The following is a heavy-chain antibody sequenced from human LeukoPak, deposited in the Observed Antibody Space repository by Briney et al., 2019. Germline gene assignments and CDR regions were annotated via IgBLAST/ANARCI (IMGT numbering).Heavy chain of an antibody. Sequence: SETLSLTCTVSGGSISSSSYYWGWIRQPPGKGLEWIGSIYYSGSTYYNPSLKSRVTISVDTSKNQFSLKLSSVTAADTAVYYCARSPLWSGYYVDREPPANYYFDYWGQGTLVTVSS. CDR2: IYYSGST. CDR1: GGSISSSSYY. J-gene: IGHJ4*02. D-gene: IGHD3-3*01. CDR3: ARSPLWSGYYVDREPPANYYFDY. V-gene: IGHV4-39*07.